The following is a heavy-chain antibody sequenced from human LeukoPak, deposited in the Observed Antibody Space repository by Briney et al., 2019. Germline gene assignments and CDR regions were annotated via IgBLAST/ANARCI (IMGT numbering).Heavy chain of an antibody. J-gene: IGHJ4*02. D-gene: IGHD3-10*01. V-gene: IGHV4-34*01. CDR3: ARGITMVRGRFDY. CDR2: INHSGST. Sequence: KPSETLSLTCAVYGGSFGGYYWSWIRQPPGKGLEWIGEINHSGSTNYNPSLKSRVTIPVDTSKNQFSLKLSSVTAADTAVYYCARGITMVRGRFDYWGQGTLVTVSS. CDR1: GGSFGGYY.